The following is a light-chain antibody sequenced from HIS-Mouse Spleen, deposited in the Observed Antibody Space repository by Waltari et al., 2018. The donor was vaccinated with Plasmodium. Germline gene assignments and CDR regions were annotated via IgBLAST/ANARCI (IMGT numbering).Light chain of an antibody. V-gene: IGKV3-15*01. CDR1: QSVSSN. J-gene: IGKJ4*01. CDR2: EAY. Sequence: EIVMTQSPATLSVSPGERATLSCRASQSVSSNLAWYQHKPGQDPRVLISEAYTRATGNPGKFSGNGSGRGFTLTISSVQSEGFAVYYCQQDNNWPPLTCGGGTKVEIK. CDR3: QQDNNWPPLT.